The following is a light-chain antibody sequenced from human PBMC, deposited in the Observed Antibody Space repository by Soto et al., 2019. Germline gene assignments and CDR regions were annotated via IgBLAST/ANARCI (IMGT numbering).Light chain of an antibody. J-gene: IGKJ2*01. CDR3: QPANSFPYT. V-gene: IGKV1-12*01. CDR2: AAS. Sequence: DIQMTQSPSSVSASVGDRVTITCRASQGISSYLAWYQQKPGKAPNVLIYAASSLQSGVPSRFSVSGSGTDFTLTISSLQPEDCATYYCQPANSFPYTFGQGTKLEIK. CDR1: QGISSY.